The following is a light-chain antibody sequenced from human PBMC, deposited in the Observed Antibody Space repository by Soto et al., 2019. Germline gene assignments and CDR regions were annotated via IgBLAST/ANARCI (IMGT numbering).Light chain of an antibody. J-gene: IGKJ2*01. CDR3: HTYNSYSLHT. CDR1: QSVSRG. V-gene: IGKV1-5*01. Sequence: DIQMTQSPSTLSASVGDRITITCRASQSVSRGLAWYQQKPGKAPKLLIYDASSLESGVPSRFSGRGSGTELTLTISSLQPDDCATYYCHTYNSYSLHTFGQGTKVDIK. CDR2: DAS.